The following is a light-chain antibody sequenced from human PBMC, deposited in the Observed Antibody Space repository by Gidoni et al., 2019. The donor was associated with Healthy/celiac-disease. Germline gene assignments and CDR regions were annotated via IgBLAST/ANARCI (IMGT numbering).Light chain of an antibody. CDR2: VSS. CDR1: QSVSSY. V-gene: IGKV3-11*01. CDR3: QQRSNWPLS. Sequence: VFTQSPATLACSPGERATLPCRASQSVSSYLAWYQQKPGQAPRLLIYVSSNRATGIPARFSGSGSGTDFTLTLRSLAPADFEVYYCQQRSNWPLSFGPGTQVDIK. J-gene: IGKJ3*01.